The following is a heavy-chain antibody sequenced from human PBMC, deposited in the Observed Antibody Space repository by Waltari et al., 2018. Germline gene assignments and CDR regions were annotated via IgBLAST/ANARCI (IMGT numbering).Heavy chain of an antibody. CDR2: INQDGSDK. CDR3: ARENGWSFDN. Sequence: EVQLVESGGGLVQPGGSLRRSCAASGFTFNYDWMSWVRQAPGKGLEWVAKINQDGSDKSYVDSVKGRFTISRDNAEKSLYLQMSSLRAEDTAVYYCARENGWSFDNWGQGTLVTVSS. V-gene: IGHV3-7*01. D-gene: IGHD6-19*01. J-gene: IGHJ4*02. CDR1: GFTFNYDW.